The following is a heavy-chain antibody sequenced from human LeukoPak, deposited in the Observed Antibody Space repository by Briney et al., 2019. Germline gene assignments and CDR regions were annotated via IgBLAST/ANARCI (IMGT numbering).Heavy chain of an antibody. D-gene: IGHD3-10*01. CDR1: GSTFRKAW. V-gene: IGHV3-15*01. Sequence: GGSFGLSWAASGSTFRKAWWSWFRRPPGKGLVWVGRFKRKTNGRTTDYAAPVKGKFTISRDDSKNTLNLQMNSLKTEDTAVYYCTTTPLWFGELDNYYYYGMDVWGKGTTVTVSS. CDR2: FKRKTNGRTT. J-gene: IGHJ6*04. CDR3: TTTPLWFGELDNYYYYGMDV.